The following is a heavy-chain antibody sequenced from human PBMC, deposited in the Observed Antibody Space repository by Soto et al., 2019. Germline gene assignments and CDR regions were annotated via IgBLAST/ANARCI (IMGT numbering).Heavy chain of an antibody. CDR3: AKGLRKYYYDSSGYYYD. CDR1: GFTFSSYA. V-gene: IGHV3-23*01. Sequence: EVQLLESGGGLVQPGGSLRLSCAASGFTFSSYAMSWVRQAPGKGLEWVSAISGSGGSTYYADSVKGRFTISRDNSKNTLYLQMNSLRAEDTAVYYCAKGLRKYYYDSSGYYYDWGQGTLVTVSS. J-gene: IGHJ1*01. CDR2: ISGSGGST. D-gene: IGHD3-22*01.